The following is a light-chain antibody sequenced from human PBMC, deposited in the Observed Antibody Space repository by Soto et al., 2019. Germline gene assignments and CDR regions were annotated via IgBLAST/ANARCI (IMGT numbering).Light chain of an antibody. CDR1: QSIRSS. CDR2: GAS. CDR3: QQTSAAPFT. J-gene: IGKJ3*01. V-gene: IGKV1-39*01. Sequence: DIQMTQSPSSLSASVGDRVTITCRTSQSIRSSLNWYQQKPGKAPKLLIFGASSLQSGVPSRFSGSGSRTDFTLTINSLQPEDFATYCCQQTSAAPFTFGPGTKVDIK.